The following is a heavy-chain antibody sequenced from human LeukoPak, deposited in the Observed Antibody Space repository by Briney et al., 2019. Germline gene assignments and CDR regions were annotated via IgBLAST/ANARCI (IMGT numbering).Heavy chain of an antibody. Sequence: GESLKISCKGSGYSFTSYWIGWVRQMPGKGPEWMGIIYPGDSDTRYSPSFQGQVTISADKSISTAYLQWSSLKASDTAMYYCARRAGDYYDYGDYEHAFDIWGQGTMVTVSS. V-gene: IGHV5-51*01. CDR2: IYPGDSDT. CDR1: GYSFTSYW. D-gene: IGHD4-17*01. CDR3: ARRAGDYYDYGDYEHAFDI. J-gene: IGHJ3*02.